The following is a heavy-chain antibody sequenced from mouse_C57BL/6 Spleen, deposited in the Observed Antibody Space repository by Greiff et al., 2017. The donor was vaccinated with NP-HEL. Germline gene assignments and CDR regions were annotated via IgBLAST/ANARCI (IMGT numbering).Heavy chain of an antibody. CDR3: GRYRGDYFDY. J-gene: IGHJ2*01. CDR1: GFTFTDYY. Sequence: EVHLVESGAGLVQPGGSLSLSCAASGFTFTDYYMSWVRQPPGQALEWLGFIRNKANGYTTEYSVSVKGQFTISRDNSQSVLYLQMNALRAKDSATYYSGRYRGDYFDYWGQGTTLTVSS. V-gene: IGHV7-3*01. CDR2: IRNKANGYTT.